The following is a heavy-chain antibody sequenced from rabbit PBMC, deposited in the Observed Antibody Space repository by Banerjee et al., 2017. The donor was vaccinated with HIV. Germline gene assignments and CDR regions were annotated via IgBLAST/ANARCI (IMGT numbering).Heavy chain of an antibody. CDR2: IDAGSSGFT. D-gene: IGHD4-1*01. CDR3: ARDLTGVIGWNFGW. CDR1: GISVGISDY. V-gene: IGHV1S45*01. Sequence: QQQLEESGGGLVKPGGTLTLTCKASGISVGISDYMCWVRQAPGKGLEWIACIDAGSSGFTYHASWAKGRFTISKTSSTTVTLQVTSLTAADTATYFCARDLTGVIGWNFGWRGPGTLVTVS. J-gene: IGHJ2*01.